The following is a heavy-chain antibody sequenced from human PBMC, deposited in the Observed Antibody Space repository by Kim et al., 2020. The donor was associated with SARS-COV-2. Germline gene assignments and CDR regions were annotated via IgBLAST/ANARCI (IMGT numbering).Heavy chain of an antibody. Sequence: KYNTALKGRATLSAATSKNPFSLKLTSVTAADTAVYYCAKVSLAGTSLDSWGQGMLVTVSS. CDR3: AKVSLAGTSLDS. D-gene: IGHD6-19*01. V-gene: IGHV4-34*01. J-gene: IGHJ4*02.